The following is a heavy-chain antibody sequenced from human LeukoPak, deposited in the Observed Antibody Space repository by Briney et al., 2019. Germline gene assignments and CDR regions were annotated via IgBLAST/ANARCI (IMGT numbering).Heavy chain of an antibody. CDR1: GGSFSGYY. D-gene: IGHD3-10*01. CDR3: ASAVGYGSPA. V-gene: IGHV4-34*01. CDR2: INHSGST. J-gene: IGHJ4*02. Sequence: SETLSLTCAVYGGSFSGYYWSWIRQPPGKGLEWIGEINHSGSTNYNPSLKSRVTISVDTSKNQFSLKLSSVTAADTAVYYCASAVGYGSPAWGQGTLVTVSS.